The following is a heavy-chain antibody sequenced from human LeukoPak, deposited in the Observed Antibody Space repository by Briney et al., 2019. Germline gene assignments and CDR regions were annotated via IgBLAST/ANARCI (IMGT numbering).Heavy chain of an antibody. V-gene: IGHV3-23*01. D-gene: IGHD3-16*02. J-gene: IGHJ4*02. CDR2: ISGSGGST. CDR3: AKLYVYVWGSYRYPLYFDS. CDR1: GFTFSSYA. Sequence: GGSLRLSCAASGFTFSSYAMSWVRQAPGKGMEWVSAISGSGGSTYYADSVKGRFTISRDNSKNTLYLQMNRQRAEDTAVYYCAKLYVYVWGSYRYPLYFDSWGQGTLVTVSS.